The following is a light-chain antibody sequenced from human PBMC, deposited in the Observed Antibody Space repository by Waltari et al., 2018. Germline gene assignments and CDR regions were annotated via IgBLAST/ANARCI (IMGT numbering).Light chain of an antibody. CDR1: QDVSIN. CDR2: DAS. Sequence: EIVMTQSPVTLSVSPGERATLSCKASQDVSINLAWYQQKPGQAPRLLIYDASTRATGVPVRFSGSGSGTEFTLTISSLQSEDFAVYFCQRYNNWVTFGGGTKVQIK. J-gene: IGKJ4*01. V-gene: IGKV3-15*01. CDR3: QRYNNWVT.